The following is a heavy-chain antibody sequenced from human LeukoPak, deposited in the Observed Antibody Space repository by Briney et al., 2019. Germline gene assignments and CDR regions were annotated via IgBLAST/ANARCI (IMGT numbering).Heavy chain of an antibody. CDR1: GGSIISYY. CDR3: ARDRPYCGGDCYFSQFRAFDI. Sequence: PSETLSLTCTVSGGSIISYYWSWIRQPAGKGLEWIGRIYTSGSTNYNPSLKSRVTISVDTSKNQFSLKLSSVTAADTAVYYCARDRPYCGGDCYFSQFRAFDIWGQGTMVTVSS. V-gene: IGHV4-4*07. D-gene: IGHD2-21*02. J-gene: IGHJ3*02. CDR2: IYTSGST.